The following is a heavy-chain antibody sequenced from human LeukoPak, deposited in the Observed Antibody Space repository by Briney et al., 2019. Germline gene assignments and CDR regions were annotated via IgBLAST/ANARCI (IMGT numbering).Heavy chain of an antibody. Sequence: ASVKVSCKNSGYTFSVYYIQWVRQAPGLGLEWMGWINPNTGGTNYAQKFQGRVTMTRDTSISTAYMEVTRLKSDDTAIYYCARHLGFDSWGQGTLVTVSS. V-gene: IGHV1-2*02. CDR2: INPNTGGT. J-gene: IGHJ4*02. CDR1: GYTFSVYY. D-gene: IGHD3-16*01. CDR3: ARHLGFDS.